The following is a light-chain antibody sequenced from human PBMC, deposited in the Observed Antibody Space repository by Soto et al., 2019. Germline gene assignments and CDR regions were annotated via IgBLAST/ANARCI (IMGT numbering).Light chain of an antibody. Sequence: AIVLTQSPSSLSASVGDRDTIACRASQDIRNALAWYQQTPGRAPKLLIWLASNLQSGIPSRFSGSGSGTDFSLTISSLQPEDFATYYCQQAHSFPKTFGQGTTVDLK. CDR3: QQAHSFPKT. CDR2: LAS. CDR1: QDIRNA. J-gene: IGKJ1*01. V-gene: IGKV1-13*02.